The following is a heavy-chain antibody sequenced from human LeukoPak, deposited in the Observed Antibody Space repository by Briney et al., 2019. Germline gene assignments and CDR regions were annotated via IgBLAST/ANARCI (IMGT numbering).Heavy chain of an antibody. V-gene: IGHV4-61*02. CDR2: IYTSGST. D-gene: IGHD5-18*01. CDR1: GGSISSGSYY. Sequence: SETLSLTCTVSGGSISSGSYYWSWIRQPAGKGLEWIGRIYTSGSTNYNPSLKSRVTISVDTSKNQFSLKLSSVTAADTAMYYCARVLSGYSYGYYYYYYMDVWGKGTTVTVSS. CDR3: ARVLSGYSYGYYYYYYMDV. J-gene: IGHJ6*03.